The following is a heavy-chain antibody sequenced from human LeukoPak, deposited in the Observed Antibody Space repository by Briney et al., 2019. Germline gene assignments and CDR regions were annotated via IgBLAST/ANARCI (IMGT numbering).Heavy chain of an antibody. V-gene: IGHV3-74*01. CDR1: GFSFGNHA. Sequence: GGSLRLSCAASGFSFGNHAMNWVRQAPGKGLVCVSRINSAGSSTTYADSVKGRFTMSRDNAKNTLYLQMNSLRAEDTAVYYCAAYDSSGYSFDYWGQGILVTVSS. D-gene: IGHD3-22*01. J-gene: IGHJ4*02. CDR3: AAYDSSGYSFDY. CDR2: INSAGSST.